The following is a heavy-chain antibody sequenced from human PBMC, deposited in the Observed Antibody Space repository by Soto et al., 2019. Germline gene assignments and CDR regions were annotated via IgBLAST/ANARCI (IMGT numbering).Heavy chain of an antibody. CDR1: GFTFSSYA. J-gene: IGHJ4*02. CDR3: AKGSYCSSTSCYLSYFDY. D-gene: IGHD2-2*01. V-gene: IGHV3-23*01. Sequence: SGGSLRLSCAASGFTFSSYAMSWVRQAPGRGLEWVSAISGSGGSTYYADSVKGRFTISRDNSKNTLYLQMNSLRAEDTAVYYCAKGSYCSSTSCYLSYFDYWGQGTLVTVSS. CDR2: ISGSGGST.